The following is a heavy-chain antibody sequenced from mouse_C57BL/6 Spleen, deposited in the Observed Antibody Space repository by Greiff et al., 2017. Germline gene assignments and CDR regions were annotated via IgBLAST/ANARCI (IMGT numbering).Heavy chain of an antibody. J-gene: IGHJ1*03. D-gene: IGHD1-1*01. CDR2: IDPSDSET. Sequence: QVQLQQPGAELVRPGSSVKLSCKASGYTFTSYWMHWVKQRPVQGLEWIGNIDPSDSETNYNQKFKDKATLTVDTSSSTAYMQLSSLTSEDSAVYYCAREVKNYSGSIPRYVDVWGTGTTVTVSS. CDR1: GYTFTSYW. V-gene: IGHV1-52*01. CDR3: AREVKNYSGSIPRYVDV.